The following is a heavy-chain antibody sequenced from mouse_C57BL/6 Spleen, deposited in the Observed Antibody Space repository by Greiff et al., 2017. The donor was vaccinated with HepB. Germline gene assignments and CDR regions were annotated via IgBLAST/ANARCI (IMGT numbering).Heavy chain of an antibody. CDR2: ISYDGSN. CDR1: GYSITSGYY. J-gene: IGHJ2*01. V-gene: IGHV3-6*01. D-gene: IGHD1-1*01. Sequence: EVQLQQSGPGLVKPSQSLSLTCSVTGYSITSGYYWNWIRQFPGNKLEWMGYISYDGSNNYNPSLNNRISITRDTSKNQFFLKLNSVTTEDTATYYCARAGDYYYGSSYFDYWGQGTTLTVSS. CDR3: ARAGDYYYGSSYFDY.